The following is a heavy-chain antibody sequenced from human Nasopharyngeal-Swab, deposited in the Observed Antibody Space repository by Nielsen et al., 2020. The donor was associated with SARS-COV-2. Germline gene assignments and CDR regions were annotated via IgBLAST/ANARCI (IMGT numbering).Heavy chain of an antibody. J-gene: IGHJ3*02. CDR1: GYTFTSYG. CDR3: ARDDTIYDYVWGSYRPYAFDI. CDR2: ISAYNGNT. Sequence: ASVKVSCKVSGYTFTSYGISWVRQAPGQGLEWMGWISAYNGNTNYAQKLQGRVTMTTDTSTSTAYMELRSLRSDDTAVYYCARDDTIYDYVWGSYRPYAFDIWGQGTMVTVSS. V-gene: IGHV1-18*01. D-gene: IGHD3-16*02.